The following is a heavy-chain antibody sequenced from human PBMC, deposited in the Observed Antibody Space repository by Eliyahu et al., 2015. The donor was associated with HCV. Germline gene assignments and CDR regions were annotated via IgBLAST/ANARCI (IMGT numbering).Heavy chain of an antibody. V-gene: IGHV3-48*03. D-gene: IGHD6-13*01. CDR2: ISSTGLTI. J-gene: IGHJ5*02. Sequence: EVQLVESGGGLVQPGGSLRXXCAASGFXXXSYEMNWVRQAPGKGLEWVSYISSTGLTIYYADSVQGRFTISRDNTKNSLYLQMNSLRAEDTAMYYCTRVPYTSTWGYFDPWGQGTLVTVSS. CDR1: GFXXXSYE. CDR3: TRVPYTSTWGYFDP.